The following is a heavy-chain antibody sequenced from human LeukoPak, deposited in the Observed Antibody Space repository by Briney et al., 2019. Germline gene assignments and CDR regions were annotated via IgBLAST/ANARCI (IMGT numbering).Heavy chain of an antibody. J-gene: IGHJ4*02. V-gene: IGHV1-69*10. Sequence: SVKVSCNASGYTFTGYYMHWVRQAPGQGLEWMGWINPILGIANYAQKFQGRVTITADKSTRTAYMELSSLRSEDTAVYYCARDSLNDTVSTHWGQGTLVTVSS. D-gene: IGHD5/OR15-5a*01. CDR2: INPILGIA. CDR3: ARDSLNDTVSTH. CDR1: GYTFTGYY.